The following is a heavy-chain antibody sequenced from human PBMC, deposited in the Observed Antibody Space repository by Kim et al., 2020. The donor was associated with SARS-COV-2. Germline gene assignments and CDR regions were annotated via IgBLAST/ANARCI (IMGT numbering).Heavy chain of an antibody. CDR2: DGGSR. Sequence: DGGSRYYADSVKGRFTTSRDNANNMVYLQMNSLRVDDTAIYYCTAIFEYWGQGALVTVSS. J-gene: IGHJ4*02. V-gene: IGHV3-74*01. CDR3: TAIFEY. D-gene: IGHD2-21*02.